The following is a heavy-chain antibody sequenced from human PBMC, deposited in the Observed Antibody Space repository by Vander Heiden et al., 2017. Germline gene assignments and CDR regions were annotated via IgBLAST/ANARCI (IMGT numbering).Heavy chain of an antibody. J-gene: IGHJ4*02. D-gene: IGHD6-19*01. Sequence: EVQPLESGRGLVQAGGPRRLSCVDSGFTFVTFVMTRVLLAPGQGLALVSTIRGTYGNTYYADSVMGRFTISRDNSNTTFFLQMNSLRADDTAIYYCARGGAWLQPHFDNWGQGTLVTVSS. CDR1: GFTFVTFV. CDR2: IRGTYGNT. V-gene: IGHV3-23*01. CDR3: ARGGAWLQPHFDN.